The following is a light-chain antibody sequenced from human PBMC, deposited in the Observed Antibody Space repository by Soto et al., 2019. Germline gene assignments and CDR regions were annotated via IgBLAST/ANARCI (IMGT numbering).Light chain of an antibody. J-gene: IGKJ1*01. CDR1: QSISSY. CDR3: QPSYSTPLA. V-gene: IGKV1-39*01. Sequence: DIQMTQSPSSLSASVGDRVTITCRASQSISSYLNWYQQKPGKAPKLLIYAASSLQSGVPSRFSGSGSGTDFTLTISSLQPEDFATYYCQPSYSTPLAFGQGTKADIK. CDR2: AAS.